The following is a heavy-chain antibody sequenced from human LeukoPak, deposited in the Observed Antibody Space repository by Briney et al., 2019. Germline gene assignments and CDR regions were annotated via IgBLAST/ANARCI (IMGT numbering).Heavy chain of an antibody. V-gene: IGHV4-4*09. J-gene: IGHJ4*02. CDR3: ARGDYYDSRGSFDY. D-gene: IGHD3-22*01. CDR1: GGSFSGYY. CDR2: IYTSGST. Sequence: SETLSLTCAVYGGSFSGYYWSWIRQPPGKGLEWIGYIYTSGSTNYNPSLKSRVTISVDTSKNQFSLKLSSVTAADTAVYYCARGDYYDSRGSFDYWGQGTLVTVSS.